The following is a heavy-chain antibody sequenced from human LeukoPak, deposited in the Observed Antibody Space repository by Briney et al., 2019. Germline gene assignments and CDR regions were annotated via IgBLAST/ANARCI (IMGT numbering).Heavy chain of an antibody. Sequence: GGSLRLSCAASEFTFSAYAMTWVRQAPGKGLVWVSRINSDGSSTSYADSVKGRFTISRDNAKNTLYLQMDSLRAEDTAMYYCARGTGSYYSLDYWGQGTLVTVSS. J-gene: IGHJ4*02. CDR1: EFTFSAYA. CDR3: ARGTGSYYSLDY. V-gene: IGHV3-74*01. CDR2: INSDGSST. D-gene: IGHD1-26*01.